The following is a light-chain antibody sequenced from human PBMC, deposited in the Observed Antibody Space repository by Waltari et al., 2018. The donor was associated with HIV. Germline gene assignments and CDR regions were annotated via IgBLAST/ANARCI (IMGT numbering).Light chain of an antibody. J-gene: IGKJ4*01. Sequence: DIQMTQSPSSVSASVGDRVTITCRASQGVSNWLARYQQRPGEAPKLLIYDISTLQTGVPSRFSGSGSGTDFALTIDGLQPEDFTTYYCQQANNFPLTFGGGTKVEI. CDR2: DIS. CDR1: QGVSNW. V-gene: IGKV1-12*01. CDR3: QQANNFPLT.